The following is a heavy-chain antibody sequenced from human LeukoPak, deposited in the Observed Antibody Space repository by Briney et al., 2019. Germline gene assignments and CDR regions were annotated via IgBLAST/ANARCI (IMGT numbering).Heavy chain of an antibody. CDR3: AESIGRDGYDY. CDR1: GGSFEHYF. D-gene: IGHD5-24*01. J-gene: IGHJ4*02. Sequence: IPSETLSLTCTVSGGSFEHYFWSWIRQPPGKGLEWIGYVYYSGSTYYNPSLKSRVTISVDTSKNQFSLKLSSVTAADTAVYYCAESIGRDGYDYWGQGTLVTVSS. V-gene: IGHV4-59*12. CDR2: VYYSGST.